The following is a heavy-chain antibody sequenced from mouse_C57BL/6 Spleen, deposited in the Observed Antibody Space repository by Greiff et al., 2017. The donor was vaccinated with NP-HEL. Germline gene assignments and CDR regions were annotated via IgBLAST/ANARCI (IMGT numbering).Heavy chain of an antibody. CDR1: GYTFTSYW. CDR2: IDPNSGGT. CDR3: ARERIYYGSSDYAMDY. J-gene: IGHJ4*01. D-gene: IGHD1-1*01. Sequence: QQSCKASGYTFTSYWMHWVKQRPGRGLEWIGRIDPNSGGTKYNEKFKSKATLTVDKPSSTAYMQLSSLTSEDSAVYYCARERIYYGSSDYAMDYWGQGTSVTVSS. V-gene: IGHV1-72*01.